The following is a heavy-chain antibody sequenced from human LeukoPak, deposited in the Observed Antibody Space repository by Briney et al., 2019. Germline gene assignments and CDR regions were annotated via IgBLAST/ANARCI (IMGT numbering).Heavy chain of an antibody. CDR2: IYTSGST. Sequence: SETLSLTCTVSGGSISSYYWSWIRQPAGKGLEWIGRIYTSGSTNYNPSLKSRVTISVDKSKNQFSLKLSSVTAADTAVYYCARVNYYDSSGYYAYYYYYMDVWGKGTTVTVSS. CDR1: GGSISSYY. D-gene: IGHD3-22*01. CDR3: ARVNYYDSSGYYAYYYYYMDV. J-gene: IGHJ6*03. V-gene: IGHV4-4*07.